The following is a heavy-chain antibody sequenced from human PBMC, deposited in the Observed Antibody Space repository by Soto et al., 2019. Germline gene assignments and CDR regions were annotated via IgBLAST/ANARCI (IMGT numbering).Heavy chain of an antibody. Sequence: QVQLVQSGAEVKKPGSSVKVSCKASGGTFSSYAISWVRQAPGQGLEWMGGIIPIFGTANYAQKFQGRVKITADESTSTAYMELSSLRSEDTAVYYCASGRYYGSGSYSFAWYFDLWGRGTLVTVSS. V-gene: IGHV1-69*01. CDR1: GGTFSSYA. CDR2: IIPIFGTA. J-gene: IGHJ2*01. CDR3: ASGRYYGSGSYSFAWYFDL. D-gene: IGHD3-10*01.